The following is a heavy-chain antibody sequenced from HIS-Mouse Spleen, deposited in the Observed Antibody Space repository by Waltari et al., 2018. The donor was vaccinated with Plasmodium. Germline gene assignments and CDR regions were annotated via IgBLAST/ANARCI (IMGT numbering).Heavy chain of an antibody. D-gene: IGHD6-13*01. Sequence: QVQLVQSGAEVKKPGASVKVSCKASGYTFTGYYMPWVRQAPGQGMEGMGWVNPNSGGTNYAQKVQGRVTMTRDTSISTAYRGLSRLRSDDTAVYYCARVLGYKAAAGTFVEYFQHWGQGTLVTVSS. CDR1: GYTFTGYY. V-gene: IGHV1-2*02. J-gene: IGHJ1*01. CDR2: VNPNSGGT. CDR3: ARVLGYKAAAGTFVEYFQH.